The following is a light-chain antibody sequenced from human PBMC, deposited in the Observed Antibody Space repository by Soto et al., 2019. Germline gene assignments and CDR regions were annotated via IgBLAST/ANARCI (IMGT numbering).Light chain of an antibody. J-gene: IGKJ4*01. Sequence: EIVLTQSPGTLSLSPGERATLSCRASQSVSSSYLAWYQQKPGQAPRVLIYDASSRATGIPDRFSGSGSGTEFTLTISRLEPEDLAVYYCQQYDSSVTFGGGTKVEI. CDR1: QSVSSSY. V-gene: IGKV3-20*01. CDR3: QQYDSSVT. CDR2: DAS.